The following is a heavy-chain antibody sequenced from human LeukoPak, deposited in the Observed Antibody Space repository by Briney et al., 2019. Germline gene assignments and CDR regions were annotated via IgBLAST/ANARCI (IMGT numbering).Heavy chain of an antibody. CDR2: IYPGDSDT. CDR3: ARQWAVAGTGTANLDY. Sequence: GESLKISCKGSGYSFTSYWSGWVRQMPGKGLEWMGIIYPGDSDTTYSPSFQGKVTISADKSISTAYLQWSSLKASDTAMYYCARQWAVAGTGTANLDYSGQGTLVTASS. J-gene: IGHJ4*02. V-gene: IGHV5-51*01. D-gene: IGHD6-19*01. CDR1: GYSFTSYW.